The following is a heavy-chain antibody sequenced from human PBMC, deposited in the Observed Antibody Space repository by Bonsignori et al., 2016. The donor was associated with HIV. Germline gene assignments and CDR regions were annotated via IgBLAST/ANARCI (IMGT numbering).Heavy chain of an antibody. CDR3: ARGKYYYDSSGPHYYMDV. D-gene: IGHD3-22*01. V-gene: IGHV4-59*01. CDR2: IYYSGST. J-gene: IGHJ6*03. Sequence: RQAPGKGLEWIGYIYYSGSTNYNPSLKSRVTISVDTSKNQFSLKLSSVTAADTAVYYCARGKYYYDSSGPHYYMDVWGKGTTVTVSS.